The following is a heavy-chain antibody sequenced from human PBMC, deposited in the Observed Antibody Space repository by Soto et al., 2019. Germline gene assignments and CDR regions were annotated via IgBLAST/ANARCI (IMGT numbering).Heavy chain of an antibody. D-gene: IGHD2-2*01. V-gene: IGHV4-30-4*01. CDR2: INYVGSA. CDR1: GGSITNNNYY. CDR3: ARGGEYQLLFDY. J-gene: IGHJ4*02. Sequence: PSETLSLTCTVSGGSITNNNYYWSWIRQHPGKGLEWIGYINYVGSAYYNPSLKSRLTLSVDTSKNQFFLKVTSVTAADTAVYYCARGGEYQLLFDYWGQGTLVTVSS.